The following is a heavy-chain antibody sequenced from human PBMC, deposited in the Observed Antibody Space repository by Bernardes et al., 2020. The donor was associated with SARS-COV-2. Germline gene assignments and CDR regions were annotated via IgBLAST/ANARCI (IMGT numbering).Heavy chain of an antibody. D-gene: IGHD3-22*01. J-gene: IGHJ6*02. V-gene: IGHV3-30*18. Sequence: VGSLRLSCAASGFTFSSYGMHWVRQAPGKGLEWVATISYDGNYKYYADSVKGRFTISRDTSKNTLYLQMNSLRAEDTAVHYCAKDIHLSYYYDSSAYCYYGMDVWGQGTTVTVSS. CDR1: GFTFSSYG. CDR3: AKDIHLSYYYDSSAYCYYGMDV. CDR2: ISYDGNYK.